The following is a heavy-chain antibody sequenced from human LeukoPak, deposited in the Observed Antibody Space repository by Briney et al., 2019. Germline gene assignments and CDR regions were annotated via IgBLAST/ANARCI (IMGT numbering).Heavy chain of an antibody. CDR2: IIPIFGTA. J-gene: IGHJ5*02. D-gene: IGHD3-3*01. CDR1: GGTFSSYA. CDR3: ARVAALEGFDP. Sequence: GASVKVSCKASGGTFSSYAISWVRQTPGQGLEWMGGIIPIFGTANYAQKFQGRVTITTDESTSTAYMELSSLRSEDTAVYYCARVAALEGFDPWGQGTLVTVSS. V-gene: IGHV1-69*05.